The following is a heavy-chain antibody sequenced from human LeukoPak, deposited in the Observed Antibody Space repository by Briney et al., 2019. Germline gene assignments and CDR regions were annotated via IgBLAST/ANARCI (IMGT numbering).Heavy chain of an antibody. CDR1: GFTFSSYA. CDR3: ARGRGYCDSSGFFDY. J-gene: IGHJ4*02. CDR2: ISGSGGST. Sequence: GGSLRLSCAASGFTFSSYAMSWVRQAPGKGLEWVSAISGSGGSTYYADSVKGRFTISRDNSKNTLYLQMNSLRAEDTAVYYCARGRGYCDSSGFFDYWGQGTLVTVSS. V-gene: IGHV3-23*01. D-gene: IGHD3-22*01.